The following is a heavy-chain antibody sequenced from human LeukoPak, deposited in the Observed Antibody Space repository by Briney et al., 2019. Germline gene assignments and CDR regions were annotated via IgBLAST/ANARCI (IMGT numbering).Heavy chain of an antibody. V-gene: IGHV3-21*01. CDR3: ARSCSGGSLDV. CDR1: GFPFTTYS. CDR2: FSDKKKNI. J-gene: IGHJ6*04. D-gene: IGHD3-10*02. Sequence: GGSLRLSCAASGFPFTTYSIKWLRHAPGKGLEWVSSFSDKKKNIYYTHSVKGRFIISRDNAKNPLYLQMNSLRAGDTAVYYCARSCSGGSLDVWGKGTTVTVSS.